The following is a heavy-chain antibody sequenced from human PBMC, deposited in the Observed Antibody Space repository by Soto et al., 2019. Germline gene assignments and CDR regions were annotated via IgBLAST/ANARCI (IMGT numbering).Heavy chain of an antibody. J-gene: IGHJ6*01. V-gene: IGHV4-59*08. CDR3: ARRIAYGDDREYYHAV. CDR2: IYYSGST. Sequence: PSETLSLTCTVSGGSISSYYWSWIRQPPGKGLEWIGDIYYSGSTNYNPSLKSRVTISVDTSKNQFSLKLSSVTAADTAVYYCARRIAYGDDREYYHAVWAQRTSVTGSS. CDR1: GGSISSYY. D-gene: IGHD4-17*01.